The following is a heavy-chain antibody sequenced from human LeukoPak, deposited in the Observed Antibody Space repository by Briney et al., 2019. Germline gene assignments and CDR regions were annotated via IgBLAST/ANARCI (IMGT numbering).Heavy chain of an antibody. Sequence: SVTVSYKASGGTFSSYAISWVRQAPGQGLEWMGRIIPIFGTANYAQKFQGRVTITTDQSTSTAYMELSSLRSEDTAGYYCARDPLRLGELSFPFDPWGQGTLVTVSS. CDR1: GGTFSSYA. D-gene: IGHD3-16*02. V-gene: IGHV1-69*05. J-gene: IGHJ5*02. CDR2: IIPIFGTA. CDR3: ARDPLRLGELSFPFDP.